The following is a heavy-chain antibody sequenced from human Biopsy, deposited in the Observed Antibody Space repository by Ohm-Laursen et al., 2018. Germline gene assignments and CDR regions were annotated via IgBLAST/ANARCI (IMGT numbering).Heavy chain of an antibody. Sequence: GTLSLTCNVSGGSISSYYWSWIRQSPGKGLEWIGFIFYSGSTYYNPSLKSRTTISVDSSKNQFSLRLRSVTAADTAVYYCARGGSFLPPEYFHHWGQGTLVTVSS. D-gene: IGHD3-16*01. CDR2: IFYSGST. V-gene: IGHV4-59*01. CDR3: ARGGSFLPPEYFHH. CDR1: GGSISSYY. J-gene: IGHJ1*01.